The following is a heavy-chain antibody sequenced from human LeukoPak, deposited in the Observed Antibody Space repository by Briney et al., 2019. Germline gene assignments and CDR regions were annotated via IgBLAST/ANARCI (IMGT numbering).Heavy chain of an antibody. V-gene: IGHV3-74*01. J-gene: IGHJ4*02. Sequence: PGGFLRLSCGASGVTFGTYWMHRVRQAPGKGLVWVSGINSDGGTTTYADSVKGRFTISRDNAKNTLYLQMNNLRAEDTAIYYCATDSYVSGSYYRLFYWGQGTLVTVSS. CDR1: GVTFGTYW. CDR3: ATDSYVSGSYYRLFY. D-gene: IGHD3-10*01. CDR2: INSDGGTT.